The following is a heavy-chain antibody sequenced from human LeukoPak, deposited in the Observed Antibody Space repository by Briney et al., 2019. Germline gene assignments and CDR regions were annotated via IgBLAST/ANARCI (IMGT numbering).Heavy chain of an antibody. CDR2: MNPNSGNT. V-gene: IGHV1-8*01. D-gene: IGHD2-2*01. Sequence: GASVKVSCKASGYTFTSYDINWVRQASGQGLEWMGWMNPNSGNTVYAQKFQGRVTMTRNPSISTAYLELSSLRSEDTAVYYCARVFCSSTSCYVWFDPWGQGTLVSVSS. CDR3: ARVFCSSTSCYVWFDP. J-gene: IGHJ5*02. CDR1: GYTFTSYD.